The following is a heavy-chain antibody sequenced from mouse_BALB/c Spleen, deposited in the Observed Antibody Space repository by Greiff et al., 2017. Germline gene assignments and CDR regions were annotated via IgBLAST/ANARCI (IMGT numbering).Heavy chain of an antibody. J-gene: IGHJ4*01. CDR3: ARGRGYGSSYAMDY. Sequence: EVQLVESGGGLVKPGGSLKLSCAASGFTFSSYAMSWVRQTPEKRLEWVASISSGGSTYYPDSVKGRFTISRDNARNILYLQMSSLRSEDTAMYYCARGRGYGSSYAMDYWGQGTSVTVSA. CDR1: GFTFSSYA. V-gene: IGHV5-6-5*01. D-gene: IGHD1-1*01. CDR2: ISSGGST.